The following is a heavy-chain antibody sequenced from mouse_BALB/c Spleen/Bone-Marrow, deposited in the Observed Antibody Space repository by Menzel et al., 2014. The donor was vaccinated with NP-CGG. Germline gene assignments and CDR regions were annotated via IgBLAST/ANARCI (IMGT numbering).Heavy chain of an antibody. CDR2: IYPSDRYT. D-gene: IGHD2-10*02. Sequence: VQLQQSGAELVRPGASVKVSCKASGYTFTSYWINWVKQRPGQGPEWIGNIYPSDRYTNYNQNFKDKATLTVDKSSSPAYMQLRSPTSEDSEVYYRPRQYGNYYAMDYWGQRTSVTVSS. CDR1: GYTFTSYW. J-gene: IGHJ4*01. CDR3: PRQYGNYYAMDY. V-gene: IGHV1S126*01.